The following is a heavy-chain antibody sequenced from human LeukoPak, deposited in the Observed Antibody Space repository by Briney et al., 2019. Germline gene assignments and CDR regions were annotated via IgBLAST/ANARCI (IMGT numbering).Heavy chain of an antibody. J-gene: IGHJ6*03. CDR3: ARVGARGVIPNYYYYMDV. CDR2: ISYDGSNK. CDR1: GFTFSSYA. D-gene: IGHD3-10*01. Sequence: GGSLRLSCAASGFTFSSYAMHWVRQAPGKGLEWVAVISYDGSNKYYADSVKGRFTISRDNSKNTLYLQMNSLRAEDTAVYYCARVGARGVIPNYYYYMDVWGKGTTVTVSS. V-gene: IGHV3-30*04.